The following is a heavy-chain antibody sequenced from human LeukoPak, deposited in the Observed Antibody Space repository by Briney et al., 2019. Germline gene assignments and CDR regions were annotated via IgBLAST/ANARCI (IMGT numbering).Heavy chain of an antibody. CDR2: IYYSGST. CDR3: VRHGGSQGRCLYASDI. V-gene: IGHV4-59*08. Sequence: PSETVSLICTVSGGSISSYYCTWIRQPPGKGLEWIGYIYYSGSTNYNPSLKSRVTISVDTSKNQFSLKLSSVTAADTAVYYCVRHGGSQGRCLYASDIWGQGTMVTVSS. CDR1: GGSISSYY. D-gene: IGHD2-15*01. J-gene: IGHJ3*02.